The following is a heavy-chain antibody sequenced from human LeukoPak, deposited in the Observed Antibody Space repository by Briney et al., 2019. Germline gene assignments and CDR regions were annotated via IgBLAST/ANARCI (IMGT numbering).Heavy chain of an antibody. CDR1: GFTLSSYE. CDR2: ISRTGNSI. CDR3: ARGPYSSNWYVDY. D-gene: IGHD6-13*01. V-gene: IGHV3-48*03. Sequence: GGSLRLSCAASGFTLSSYEMNWVRLAPGKGLEWISYISRTGNSIYYADSVKGRFTISRDSAKNSLYLQMNSLRAEDTAVYYCARGPYSSNWYVDYWGQGTLVAVSS. J-gene: IGHJ4*02.